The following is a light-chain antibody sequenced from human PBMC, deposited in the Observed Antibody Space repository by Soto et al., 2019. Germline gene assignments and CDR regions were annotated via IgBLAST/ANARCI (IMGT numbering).Light chain of an antibody. J-gene: IGKJ1*01. Sequence: EIVLTQSPGTLSLSPGERGTLSCRASQSVSSSHLAWYQQKPGQAPRLLIYGASSRATGIPDRFSGSGSGTDFSLTISRLEPEDFAVYYCQQYGSSPWTFGQGTKVDVK. CDR1: QSVSSSH. V-gene: IGKV3-20*01. CDR3: QQYGSSPWT. CDR2: GAS.